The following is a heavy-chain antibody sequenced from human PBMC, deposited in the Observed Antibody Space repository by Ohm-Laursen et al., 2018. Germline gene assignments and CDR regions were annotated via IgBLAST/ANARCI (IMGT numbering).Heavy chain of an antibody. CDR1: GFTFDDYA. V-gene: IGHV3-9*01. Sequence: SLRLSCSASGFTFDDYAMHWVRQAPGKGLEWVSGITWNSGTMGYADSVKGRFTISRDNAKNSLYLQMNSLRAEDTAVYYCANWFDPWGQGTLVTVSS. J-gene: IGHJ5*02. CDR2: ITWNSGTM. CDR3: ANWFDP.